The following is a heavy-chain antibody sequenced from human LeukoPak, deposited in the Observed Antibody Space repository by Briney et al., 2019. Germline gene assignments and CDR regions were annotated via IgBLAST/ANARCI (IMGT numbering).Heavy chain of an antibody. CDR3: ARGTHRYDILTGYYIDDLNFDY. V-gene: IGHV1-2*02. CDR1: GYTFTSYD. D-gene: IGHD3-9*01. J-gene: IGHJ4*02. CDR2: INPNSGGT. Sequence: ASVKVSCKASGYTFTSYDINWVRQATGQGLEWMGWINPNSGGTNYAQKFQGRVTMTRDTSISTACMELSRLRSDDTAVYYCARGTHRYDILTGYYIDDLNFDYWGQGTLVTVSS.